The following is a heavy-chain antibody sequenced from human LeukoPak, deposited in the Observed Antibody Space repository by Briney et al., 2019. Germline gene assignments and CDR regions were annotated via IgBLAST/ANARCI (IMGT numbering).Heavy chain of an antibody. D-gene: IGHD3-10*01. CDR2: INPSGGST. Sequence: ASVKVSCKASGYTFTSYYMHWVRQAPGQGPEWMGIINPSGGSTSYAQKFQGRVTMTRDTSTSTVYMELSSLRSEDTAVYYCARDSKEMELVAIDLHWFGPWGQGTLVTVSS. V-gene: IGHV1-46*01. CDR3: ARDSKEMELVAIDLHWFGP. CDR1: GYTFTSYY. J-gene: IGHJ5*02.